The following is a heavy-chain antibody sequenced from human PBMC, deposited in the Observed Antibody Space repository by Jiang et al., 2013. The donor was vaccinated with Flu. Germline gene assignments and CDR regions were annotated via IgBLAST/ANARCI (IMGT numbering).Heavy chain of an antibody. V-gene: IGHV1-18*01. Sequence: SGAEVKKPGASVMVSCKASGYTFTSYGISWVRQAPGQGLEWMGWISPYTGNTNEAQKFQGRVTMTTDTSTNTAYMELRSLRVDDTAVYYCAGGSPADYGMDVWGQGTTVTVSS. CDR2: ISPYTGNT. CDR1: GYTFTSYG. CDR3: AGGSPADYGMDV. J-gene: IGHJ6*02. D-gene: IGHD3-10*01.